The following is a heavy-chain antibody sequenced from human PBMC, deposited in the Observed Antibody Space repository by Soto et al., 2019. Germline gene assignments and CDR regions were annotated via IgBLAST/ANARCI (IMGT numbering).Heavy chain of an antibody. CDR3: ARGSGRSNGWGTYYYYGMDV. Sequence: SVKVSCKASGGTFSSYAISWVRQAPGQGLEWMGGTIPIFGTANYAQQFQGRVTITADESTSTAYMELSSLRSEDTAVYYCARGSGRSNGWGTYYYYGMDVWGQGTTVTVSS. J-gene: IGHJ6*02. V-gene: IGHV1-69*13. CDR1: GGTFSSYA. D-gene: IGHD6-19*01. CDR2: TIPIFGTA.